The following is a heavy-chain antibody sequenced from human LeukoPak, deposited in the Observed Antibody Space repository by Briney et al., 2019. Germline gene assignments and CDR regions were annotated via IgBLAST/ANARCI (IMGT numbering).Heavy chain of an antibody. V-gene: IGHV4-31*03. CDR1: GGSISSGGYY. D-gene: IGHD4-17*01. Sequence: SETLSLTCTVSGGSISSGGYYRSWIRQHPGKGLEWIGYIYYSGSTYYNPSLKSRVTISVDTSKNQFSLKLSSVTAADTAVYYCATETTVTTFGFDPWGQGTLVTVSS. J-gene: IGHJ5*02. CDR2: IYYSGST. CDR3: ATETTVTTFGFDP.